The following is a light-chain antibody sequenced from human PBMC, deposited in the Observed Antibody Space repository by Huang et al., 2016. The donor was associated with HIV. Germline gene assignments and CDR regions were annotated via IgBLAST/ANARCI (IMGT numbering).Light chain of an antibody. CDR1: QGIMSY. Sequence: DIQMTQSPSSLSASVGDRDTISCRASQGIMSYVSWYQQRPGRAPRLLISAASRLQGGVAARFSGTGSGTEFTLIISSLQPEDFATYYCQQTYGTPYTFGQGTKLEIK. CDR2: AAS. V-gene: IGKV1-39*01. J-gene: IGKJ2*01. CDR3: QQTYGTPYT.